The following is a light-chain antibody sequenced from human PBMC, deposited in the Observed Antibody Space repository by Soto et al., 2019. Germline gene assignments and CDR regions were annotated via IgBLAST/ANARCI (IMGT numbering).Light chain of an antibody. CDR2: DAS. Sequence: DIPMTQSPSTLSASVGDRVTITCRASQSISTWLAWYQQRPGKAPRLLIYDASTLGSGVPSRFSGSGSETDFTLTISSLQPDDFATYYCQHYNSHWTFGQGTKVEIK. J-gene: IGKJ1*01. CDR1: QSISTW. CDR3: QHYNSHWT. V-gene: IGKV1-5*01.